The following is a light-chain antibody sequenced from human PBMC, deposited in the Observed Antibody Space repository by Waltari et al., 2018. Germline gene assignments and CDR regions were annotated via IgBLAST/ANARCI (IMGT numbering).Light chain of an antibody. CDR1: QSIGRY. CDR3: QHRNTGLT. J-gene: IGKJ4*01. V-gene: IGKV3-11*01. Sequence: EIVLTQSPVTLSLSPGDTATLSCRASQSIGRYLAWYQRKPGQAPRLLIYDASNRAAGIPPRCSSGGAGTDFTLTISGLEPEDFAVYYCQHRNTGLTFGGGTKVEIE. CDR2: DAS.